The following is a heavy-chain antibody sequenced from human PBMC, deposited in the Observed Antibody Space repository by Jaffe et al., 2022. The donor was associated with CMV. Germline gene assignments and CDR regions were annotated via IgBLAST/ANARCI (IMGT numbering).Heavy chain of an antibody. D-gene: IGHD2-2*01. CDR1: GFIFDQYA. Sequence: EVQLVESGGGLVQPGWSLRLSCTFSGFIFDQYAMHWVRQGPGKGLEWVSGIYGESGREGYADSVKGRFTISRDNAKKSLYLQMSSLKPEDTARYFCVKDNLPGGADFWGQGTLVTVSS. CDR3: VKDNLPGGADF. J-gene: IGHJ4*02. CDR2: IYGESGRE. V-gene: IGHV3-9*01.